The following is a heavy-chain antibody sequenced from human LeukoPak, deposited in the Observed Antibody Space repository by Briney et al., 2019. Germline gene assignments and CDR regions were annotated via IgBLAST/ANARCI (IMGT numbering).Heavy chain of an antibody. D-gene: IGHD6-13*01. CDR2: ISAYNGNT. CDR3: ARGDSSSWYPLNYYYYYYMDV. J-gene: IGHJ6*03. CDR1: GYTFTSYG. Sequence: ASVKVSCKASGYTFTSYGISWVRQAPGQGLEWMGWISAYNGNTNYAQKLQGRVTMTTDTSTSTANMELRSLRSDDTAVYYCARGDSSSWYPLNYYYYYYMDVWGKGTTVTVSS. V-gene: IGHV1-18*01.